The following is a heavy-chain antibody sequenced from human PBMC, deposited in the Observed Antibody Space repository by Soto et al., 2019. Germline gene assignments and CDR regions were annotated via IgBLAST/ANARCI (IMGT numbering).Heavy chain of an antibody. CDR2: IYYSGST. CDR3: ARDPIADYYYHYVMDV. V-gene: IGHV4-30-4*01. CDR1: GGSISSGDYY. J-gene: IGHJ6*02. Sequence: SETLSLTCTVSGGSISSGDYYWSWIRQPPGKGLEWIGYIYYSGSTYYNPSLKSRVTISVDTSKNQFSLKLSSVTAADTAVYYCARDPIADYYYHYVMDVWGQGTTVIVSS.